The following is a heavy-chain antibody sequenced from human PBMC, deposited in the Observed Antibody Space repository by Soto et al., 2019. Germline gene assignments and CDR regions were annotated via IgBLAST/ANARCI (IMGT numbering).Heavy chain of an antibody. CDR2: IYYRGNT. V-gene: IGHV4-39*01. Sequence: SETLSLTCSVSGDSINSDNYYWGWIRQPPGKGLGWIGSIYYRGNTYYNPSLKTRVTISLDKSKSQFSLKLNSVTAADSAVYFCARLEGLATISYYFDYWGQGTLVTVSS. CDR1: GDSINSDNYY. CDR3: ARLEGLATISYYFDY. J-gene: IGHJ4*02. D-gene: IGHD3-9*01.